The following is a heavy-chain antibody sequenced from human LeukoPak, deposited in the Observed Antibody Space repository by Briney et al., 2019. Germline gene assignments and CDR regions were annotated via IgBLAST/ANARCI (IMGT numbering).Heavy chain of an antibody. D-gene: IGHD1-26*01. J-gene: IGHJ6*03. V-gene: IGHV1-2*02. CDR1: GYTFTAHY. CDR2: INHNSGGT. CDR3: AREPGALLGYYYYYMDV. Sequence: ASVKVSCKASGYTFTAHYLHWVRQAPGQGLEWMAWINHNSGGTKYAQKLQGRVTMTTDTSTSTAYMELRSLRSDDTAVYYCAREPGALLGYYYYYMDVWGKGTTVTVSS.